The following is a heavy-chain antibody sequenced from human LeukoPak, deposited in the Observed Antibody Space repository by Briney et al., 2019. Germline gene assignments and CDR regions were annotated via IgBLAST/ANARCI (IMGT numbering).Heavy chain of an antibody. Sequence: GYIYHSGSTYYNPSLKSRVTISVDRSKNQFSLKLSSVTAADTAVYYCARKGVVTPPYYFDYWGQGTLVTVSS. J-gene: IGHJ4*02. CDR3: ARKGVVTPPYYFDY. CDR2: IYHSGST. V-gene: IGHV4-30-2*01. D-gene: IGHD4-23*01.